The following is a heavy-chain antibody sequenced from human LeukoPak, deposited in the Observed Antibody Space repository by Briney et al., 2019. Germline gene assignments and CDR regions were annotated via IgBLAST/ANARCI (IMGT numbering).Heavy chain of an antibody. J-gene: IGHJ6*03. CDR2: MNPNSGNT. Sequence: ASVKVSCKASGYTFTSYDINWVRQATGQGLERMGWMNPNSGNTGYAQKFQGRVTMTRNTSISTAYMELSSLRSEDTAVYYCARDFVILTGYYYYYYMDVWGKGTTVTISS. CDR1: GYTFTSYD. CDR3: ARDFVILTGYYYYYYMDV. D-gene: IGHD3-9*01. V-gene: IGHV1-8*01.